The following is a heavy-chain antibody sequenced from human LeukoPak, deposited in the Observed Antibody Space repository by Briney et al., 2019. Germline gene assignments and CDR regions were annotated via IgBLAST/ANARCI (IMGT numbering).Heavy chain of an antibody. D-gene: IGHD3-16*01. CDR1: GFTVSSNY. Sequence: GGSLRLSCAASGFTVSSNYMSWVRQAPGKGLEWVSVIYSGGSTYYADSVKGRFTISRDNSKNTLYLQVNSLRAEDTAVYYCASYDHVWGSYSYWGQGTLVTVSS. CDR3: ASYDHVWGSYSY. CDR2: IYSGGST. J-gene: IGHJ4*02. V-gene: IGHV3-66*01.